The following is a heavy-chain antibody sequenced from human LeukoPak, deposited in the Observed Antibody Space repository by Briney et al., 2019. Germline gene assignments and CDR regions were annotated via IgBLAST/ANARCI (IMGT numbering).Heavy chain of an antibody. Sequence: GASVKVSCKASGYTFTSYGISWVRQAPGQGLEWMGWINTNAGNPMYAQGFTGRFVFSLDTSVSTAYLQITSLKAEDTAVYYCAREMAAISTAAVWFDPWGQGTLVTVSS. CDR3: AREMAAISTAAVWFDP. D-gene: IGHD2-2*01. V-gene: IGHV7-4-1*02. CDR1: GYTFTSYG. J-gene: IGHJ5*02. CDR2: INTNAGNP.